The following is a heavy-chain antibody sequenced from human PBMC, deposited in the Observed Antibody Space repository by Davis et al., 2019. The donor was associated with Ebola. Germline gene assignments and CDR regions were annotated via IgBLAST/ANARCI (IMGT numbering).Heavy chain of an antibody. CDR1: GGTFSSYA. J-gene: IGHJ4*02. Sequence: SVKVSCKPSGGTFSSYAISWVRQAPGQGLEWMGGIIPIFGTANYAQKFQGRVTITADESTSTAYMELSSLRSEDTAVYYCARLRSGMAKGAFDYWGQGTLVTVSS. D-gene: IGHD3-10*01. CDR2: IIPIFGTA. V-gene: IGHV1-69*13. CDR3: ARLRSGMAKGAFDY.